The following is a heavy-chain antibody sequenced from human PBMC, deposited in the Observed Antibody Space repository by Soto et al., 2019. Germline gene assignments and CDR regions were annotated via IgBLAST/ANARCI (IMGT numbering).Heavy chain of an antibody. CDR2: IYWDNDR. CDR1: GFSLTNSGVG. Sequence: QITLKESGPTLVEPTQTLTLTCSFSGFSLTNSGVGVGWFRQAPGKALECLGIIYWDNDRRYNPSLKTRLTIAKDTSKNQVVLAMTYMEPVDTGTYYCAHRVSYSAWEVGCFDSWGQGAPVTV. CDR3: AHRVSYSAWEVGCFDS. V-gene: IGHV2-5*02. J-gene: IGHJ5*01. D-gene: IGHD1-26*01.